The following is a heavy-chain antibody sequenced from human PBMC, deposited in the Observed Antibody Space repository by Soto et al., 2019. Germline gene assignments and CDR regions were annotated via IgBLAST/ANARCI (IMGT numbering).Heavy chain of an antibody. V-gene: IGHV4-59*06. CDR1: GGSINSYY. D-gene: IGHD3-22*01. CDR3: AREGRSNYYDSSGYYYFDY. Sequence: QVQLQESGPGLVKPSETLSLTCTVSGGSINSYYWSWIRQPPGKGLEWIGYIYYSGSTYYNPSLKSRVTISVDTSKNQFSLKLSSVTAADTAVYYCAREGRSNYYDSSGYYYFDYWGQGTLVTVSS. J-gene: IGHJ4*02. CDR2: IYYSGST.